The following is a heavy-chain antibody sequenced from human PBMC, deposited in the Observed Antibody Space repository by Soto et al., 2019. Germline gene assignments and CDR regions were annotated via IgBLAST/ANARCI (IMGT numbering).Heavy chain of an antibody. Sequence: ASVKVSCKASGYTFAGYYIHWVREAPGQGLEWMGWINPQTGGTSYAQKFQGRVTLSRDTSINTAYLEVSRLRFDDAAVYFCARERYQVISDGMDVWGQGTTVTVSS. D-gene: IGHD2-2*01. J-gene: IGHJ6*02. CDR1: GYTFAGYY. CDR3: ARERYQVISDGMDV. V-gene: IGHV1-2*02. CDR2: INPQTGGT.